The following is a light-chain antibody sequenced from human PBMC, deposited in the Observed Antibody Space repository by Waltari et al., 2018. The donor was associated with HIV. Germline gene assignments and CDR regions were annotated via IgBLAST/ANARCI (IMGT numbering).Light chain of an antibody. J-gene: IGKJ4*01. CDR3: HQSSSVPLT. CDR2: SAS. Sequence: VLTQSPEFQSVAPQDKVTITCRASENIGISLHWYQLKPDQSPRLLIRSASQSMSGGTSRFSGSGSGTDFNHTIDSLEAGDAATYVCHQSSSVPLTFGGGTRVEIK. CDR1: ENIGIS. V-gene: IGKV6-21*02.